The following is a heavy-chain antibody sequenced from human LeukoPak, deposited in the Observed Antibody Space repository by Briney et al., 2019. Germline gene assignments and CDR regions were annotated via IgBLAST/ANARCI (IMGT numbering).Heavy chain of an antibody. D-gene: IGHD6-19*01. V-gene: IGHV5-51*01. CDR3: ARLLGSGWSRAEYFQH. Sequence: GESLKISCKGSGYSFTSYWIGWVRQTPGKGLEWMGIIYPGDSGTRYSPSFQGQVTISADKSISTAYLQWSSLKASDTAMYYCARLLGSGWSRAEYFQHWGQGTLVTVSS. J-gene: IGHJ1*01. CDR1: GYSFTSYW. CDR2: IYPGDSGT.